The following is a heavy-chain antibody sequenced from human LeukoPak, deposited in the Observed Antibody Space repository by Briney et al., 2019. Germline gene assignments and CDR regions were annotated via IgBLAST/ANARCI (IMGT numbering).Heavy chain of an antibody. D-gene: IGHD2-21*01. CDR3: ARDKYTDCGGECYSWWFDP. CDR2: IYTSGSH. Sequence: PSETLSLTCTVSGGSISSGSYYWSWHPPPAGRGRDWNRRIYTSGSHNYYPSRKSRVTISVYTPKNQFSLKLSSVAAAHTALYYSARDKYTDCGGECYSWWFDPWGQGTLVTVPS. J-gene: IGHJ5*02. V-gene: IGHV4-61*02. CDR1: GGSISSGSYY.